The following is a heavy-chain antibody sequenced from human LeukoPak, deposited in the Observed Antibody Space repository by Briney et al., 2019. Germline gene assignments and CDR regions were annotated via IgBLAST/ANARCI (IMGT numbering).Heavy chain of an antibody. CDR1: GGTFSSYA. CDR3: ARGIQLHDAFDI. D-gene: IGHD5-18*01. Sequence: SVKVSCKASGGTFSSYAISWVRQAPGQGLEWMGGIIPIFGTANYAQKFQGRVTITADKSTSTAHMELSSLRSEDTAVYYCARGIQLHDAFDIWGQGTMVTVSS. V-gene: IGHV1-69*06. J-gene: IGHJ3*02. CDR2: IIPIFGTA.